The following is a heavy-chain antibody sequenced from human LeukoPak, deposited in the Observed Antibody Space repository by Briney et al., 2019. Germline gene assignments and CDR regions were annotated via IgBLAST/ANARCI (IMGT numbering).Heavy chain of an antibody. J-gene: IGHJ3*02. CDR2: ISSDGSST. Sequence: GGSLRLSCAASGFSFNSYWMHWVRQAPGKGLVWVSHISSDGSSTVHADSVKGRFAISRDNAKNTLYPQMNSLRVEDTAIYYCARDGGGLSIWGQGTMVTVSS. V-gene: IGHV3-74*01. D-gene: IGHD3-10*01. CDR3: ARDGGGLSI. CDR1: GFSFNSYW.